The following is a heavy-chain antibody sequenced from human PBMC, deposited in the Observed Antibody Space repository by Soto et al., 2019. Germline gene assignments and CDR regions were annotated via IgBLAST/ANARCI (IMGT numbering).Heavy chain of an antibody. CDR1: GGTFSSYA. D-gene: IGHD6-13*01. CDR2: IIPIFGTA. J-gene: IGHJ6*01. CDR3: ARDRIAAAGTGGYYYYGMDV. Sequence: SVKVSCKASGGTFSSYAISWVRRAPGQGLEWMGGIIPIFGTANYAQKFQGRVTITADESTSTAYMELSSLRSEDTAVYYCARDRIAAAGTGGYYYYGMDVWGQGTTGTVSS. V-gene: IGHV1-69*13.